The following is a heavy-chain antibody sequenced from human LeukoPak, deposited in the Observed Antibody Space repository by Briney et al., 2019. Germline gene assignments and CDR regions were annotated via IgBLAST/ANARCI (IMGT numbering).Heavy chain of an antibody. CDR3: ARARSIAARVGNWFDP. CDR2: INPSGGST. D-gene: IGHD6-6*01. J-gene: IGHJ5*02. CDR1: GYTFTSYY. V-gene: IGHV1-46*01. Sequence: ASVKVSCKASGYTFTSYYMHWVRQAPGQGLEWMGIINPSGGSTSYAQKFQGRVTMTRDTSTSTVYMELSRLRSDDTAVYYCARARSIAARVGNWFDPWGQGTLVTVSS.